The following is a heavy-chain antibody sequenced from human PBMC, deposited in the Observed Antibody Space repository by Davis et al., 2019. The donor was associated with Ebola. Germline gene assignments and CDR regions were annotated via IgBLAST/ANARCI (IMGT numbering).Heavy chain of an antibody. J-gene: IGHJ4*02. CDR2: IYHSGST. Sequence: SETLSLTCTVSGYSISSGYYWGWIRQPPGKGLEWIGSIYHSGSTYYNPSLKSRVTISVDTSKNHFSLKLNSVTAADTAVYYCARLESGSSDWGQGTLVTVSS. CDR3: ARLESGSSD. CDR1: GYSISSGYY. D-gene: IGHD6-13*01. V-gene: IGHV4-38-2*02.